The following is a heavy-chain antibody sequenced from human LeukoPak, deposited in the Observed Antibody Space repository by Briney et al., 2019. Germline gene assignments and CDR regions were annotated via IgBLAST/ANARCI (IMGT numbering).Heavy chain of an antibody. CDR1: GYTFTGYY. V-gene: IGHV1-2*02. CDR2: INPNSGGT. Sequence: RRASVKVSCKASGYTFTGYYMHWVRQAPGQGLEWMGWINPNSGGTNYAQKFQGRVTMTRDTSISTAYMELSRLRSDDTAVYYCARESGSGSYVGFDPWGQGTLVTVSS. J-gene: IGHJ5*02. D-gene: IGHD3-10*01. CDR3: ARESGSGSYVGFDP.